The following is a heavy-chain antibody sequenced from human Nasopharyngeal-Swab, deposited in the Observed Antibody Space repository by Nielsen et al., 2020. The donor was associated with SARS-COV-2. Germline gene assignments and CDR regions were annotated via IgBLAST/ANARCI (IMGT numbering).Heavy chain of an antibody. J-gene: IGHJ6*02. CDR3: AKPLLGGYYYYYYGMDV. V-gene: IGHV3-23*01. Sequence: GESLKISCAASGFTFSSYAMSWVRQAPGKGLERVSAISGSGGSTYYADSVKGRFTISRDNSKNTLYLQMNSLRAEDTAVYYCAKPLLGGYYYYYYGMDVWGQGTTVTVSS. CDR2: ISGSGGST. CDR1: GFTFSSYA. D-gene: IGHD4-23*01.